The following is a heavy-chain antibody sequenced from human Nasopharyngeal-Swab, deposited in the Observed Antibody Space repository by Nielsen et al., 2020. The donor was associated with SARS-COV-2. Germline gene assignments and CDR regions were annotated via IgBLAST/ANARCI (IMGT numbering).Heavy chain of an antibody. CDR3: AGARVDTAMVSLDY. V-gene: IGHV4-34*01. Sequence: SETLSLTCAVYGGSFSGYYWSWIRQPPGKGLEWIGEINHSGSTNYNPSLKSRITISVDTSKNQFSLKLSSVTAADTAVYYCAGARVDTAMVSLDYWGQGTLVTVSS. J-gene: IGHJ4*02. D-gene: IGHD5-18*01. CDR1: GGSFSGYY. CDR2: INHSGST.